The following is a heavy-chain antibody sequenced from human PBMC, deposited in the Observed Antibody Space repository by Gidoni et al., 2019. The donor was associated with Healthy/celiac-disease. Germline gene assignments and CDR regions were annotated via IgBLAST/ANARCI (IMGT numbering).Heavy chain of an antibody. J-gene: IGHJ2*01. Sequence: EVQLVESGGGLVKPGGSLRLSCAASGFTVSNAWMRWVRQAPGKGLEWVGRIKSKTDGGTTDYAAPVKGRFTISRDDSKNTLYLQMNSLKTEDTAVYYCTTLKKVTYYDFWSGTWYFDLWGRGTLVTVSS. V-gene: IGHV3-15*01. CDR1: GFTVSNAW. CDR2: IKSKTDGGTT. D-gene: IGHD3-3*01. CDR3: TTLKKVTYYDFWSGTWYFDL.